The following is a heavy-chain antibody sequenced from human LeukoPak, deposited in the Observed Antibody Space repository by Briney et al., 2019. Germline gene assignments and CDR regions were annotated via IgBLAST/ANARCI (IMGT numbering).Heavy chain of an antibody. CDR2: IRGSGGST. D-gene: IGHD1-26*01. Sequence: PGGSLRLSCAASGFTFSSYAMSWVRQTPGKGLEWVSGIRGSGGSTFYADSVKGRFTISRDNSKNTLNLQMNSLRAEDTAVYYCAKSQLVGATYALDIWGQGTMVTVSS. J-gene: IGHJ3*02. V-gene: IGHV3-23*01. CDR1: GFTFSSYA. CDR3: AKSQLVGATYALDI.